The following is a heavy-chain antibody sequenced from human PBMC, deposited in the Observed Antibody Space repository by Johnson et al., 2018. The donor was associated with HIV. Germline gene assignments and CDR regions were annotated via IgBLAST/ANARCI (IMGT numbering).Heavy chain of an antibody. Sequence: VQLVESGGGLIQPGGSLRLSCVASGFTVISNHMSWVRQAPGKGLEWVSVISGSGGSTYYADSVKGRFTISRDNAKKSLYLQMNSLRAEDTAVYYCARVGQLARTHAFDIWGQGTMVTVSS. CDR2: ISGSGGST. V-gene: IGHV3-66*02. CDR3: ARVGQLARTHAFDI. D-gene: IGHD6-13*01. CDR1: GFTVISNH. J-gene: IGHJ3*02.